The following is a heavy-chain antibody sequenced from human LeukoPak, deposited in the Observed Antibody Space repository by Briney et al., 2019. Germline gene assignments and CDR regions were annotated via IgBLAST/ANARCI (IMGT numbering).Heavy chain of an antibody. J-gene: IGHJ5*02. V-gene: IGHV1-69*13. D-gene: IGHD1-7*01. CDR2: IIPIFGTA. CDR1: GGTFSSYA. Sequence: GASVKLSCKASGGTFSSYAISWVRQAPGQGLEWMGGIIPIFGTANYAQKFQGRVTITADESTSTAYMELSSLRSEDTAVYYCARRITGTTDWFDPWGQGTLVTVSS. CDR3: ARRITGTTDWFDP.